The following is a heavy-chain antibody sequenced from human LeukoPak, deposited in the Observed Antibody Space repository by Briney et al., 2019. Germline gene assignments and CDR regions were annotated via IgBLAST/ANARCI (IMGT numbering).Heavy chain of an antibody. J-gene: IGHJ4*02. V-gene: IGHV3-15*07. CDR2: TRSKIDGGAT. CDR1: GFNVNNAW. CDR3: YTSITDY. D-gene: IGHD2-21*01. Sequence: GGSLRLSCAASGFNVNNAWMSWVRQAPGKGLEWVGRTRSKIDGGATDYAAPVKGRFTISRDDSKNTLYLQINSLKIEDTAMYYCYTSITDYWGQGTLVTVSS.